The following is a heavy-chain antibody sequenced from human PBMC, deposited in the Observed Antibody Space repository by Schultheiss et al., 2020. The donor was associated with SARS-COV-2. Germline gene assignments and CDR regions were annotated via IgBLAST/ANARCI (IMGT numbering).Heavy chain of an antibody. J-gene: IGHJ5*02. CDR1: GGSITDTNW. D-gene: IGHD4-17*01. Sequence: SETLSLTCAVSGGSITDTNWWTWVRQPPGKGLEWIGEINHSGSTNYNPSLKSRVTISVDTSKNQFSLKLSSVTAADTAVYYCARDPSVYGDYVLGWFDPWGQGTLVTVSS. CDR2: INHSGST. V-gene: IGHV4-4*02. CDR3: ARDPSVYGDYVLGWFDP.